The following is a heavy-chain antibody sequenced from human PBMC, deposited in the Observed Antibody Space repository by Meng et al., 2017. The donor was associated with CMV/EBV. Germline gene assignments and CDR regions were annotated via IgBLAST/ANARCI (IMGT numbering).Heavy chain of an antibody. CDR2: INPNSGGT. Sequence: ASVKVSCKASGYTFTGYYMHWVRQAPGQGLEWMGWINPNSGGTNYAQKFQGRVTMTRDTSISTAHMELSRLRSDDTAVYYCARAYLGLRGWFDPWGQGTLVTVSS. J-gene: IGHJ5*02. CDR1: GYTFTGYY. V-gene: IGHV1-2*02. CDR3: ARAYLGLRGWFDP. D-gene: IGHD4-17*01.